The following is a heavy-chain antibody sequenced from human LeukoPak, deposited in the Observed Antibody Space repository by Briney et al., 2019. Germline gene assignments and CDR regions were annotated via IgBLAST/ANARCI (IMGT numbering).Heavy chain of an antibody. CDR2: ISAYNGNT. Sequence: GASVKVSCKASGYTFTSYGISWVRQAPGQGLEWMGWISAYNGNTNYAQKLQGRVTMTTDTSTSTAYMELRSLRSDDTAVYYCARDVGPRSLRYFDDTNDYWGQGTLVTVSS. D-gene: IGHD3-9*01. CDR1: GYTFTSYG. J-gene: IGHJ4*02. V-gene: IGHV1-18*01. CDR3: ARDVGPRSLRYFDDTNDY.